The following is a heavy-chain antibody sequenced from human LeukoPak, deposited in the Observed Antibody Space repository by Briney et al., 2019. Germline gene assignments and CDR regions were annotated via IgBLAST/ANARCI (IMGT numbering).Heavy chain of an antibody. D-gene: IGHD5-12*01. Sequence: SETLSLTCAVYGGSFSGYYWSWIRQPPGKGLEWIGEINHSGSTNYNPSLKSRVTISVDTSKNQFSLKLSSVTAADTAVYYCASVATGGEDYWGQGTLVTVSS. CDR1: GGSFSGYY. V-gene: IGHV4-34*01. CDR2: INHSGST. CDR3: ASVATGGEDY. J-gene: IGHJ4*02.